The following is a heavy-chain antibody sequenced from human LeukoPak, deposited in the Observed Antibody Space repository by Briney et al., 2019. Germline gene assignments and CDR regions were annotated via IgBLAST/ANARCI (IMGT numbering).Heavy chain of an antibody. D-gene: IGHD1-26*01. CDR1: GGTFSSYA. Sequence: SVKVSCKASGGTFSSYAISWVRQAPGQGLEWMGRIIPIFGTANYAQKFQGRVTITTDESTSTAYMELSSLRSEDTAVYYYARCGLSVGALDYWGQGTLVTVSS. V-gene: IGHV1-69*05. CDR2: IIPIFGTA. J-gene: IGHJ4*02. CDR3: ARCGLSVGALDY.